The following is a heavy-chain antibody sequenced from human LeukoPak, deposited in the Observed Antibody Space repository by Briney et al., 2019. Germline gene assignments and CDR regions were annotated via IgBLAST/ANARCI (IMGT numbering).Heavy chain of an antibody. CDR2: ISSSSSYI. V-gene: IGHV3-21*01. CDR3: ARDYSIPTQTLYGGNSYYYYGMDV. J-gene: IGHJ6*02. Sequence: GSLRLSCAASGFTFSSYSMNWVRQAPGKGLEWVSSISSSSSYIYYADSVKGRFTISRDNAKNSLYLQMNSLRAEDTAVYYCARDYSIPTQTLYGGNSYYYYGMDVWGQGTTVTVSS. CDR1: GFTFSSYS. D-gene: IGHD4-23*01.